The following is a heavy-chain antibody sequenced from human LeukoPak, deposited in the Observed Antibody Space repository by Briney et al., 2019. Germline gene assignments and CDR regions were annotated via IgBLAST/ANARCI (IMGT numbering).Heavy chain of an antibody. V-gene: IGHV1-18*01. D-gene: IGHD1-1*01. J-gene: IGHJ4*02. Sequence: ASVTVSFTASAYTFTNYGITWVRQAPGQGVGWMGWISAYNGNTNYAQKLQGRVTMTTDTHTSTAYMELRSLRSDDTAVYYCARGPRYSPDYWGQGTLVTVSS. CDR3: ARGPRYSPDY. CDR1: AYTFTNYG. CDR2: ISAYNGNT.